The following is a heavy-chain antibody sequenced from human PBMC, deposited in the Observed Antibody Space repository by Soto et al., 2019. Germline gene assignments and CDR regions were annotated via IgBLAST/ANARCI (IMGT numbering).Heavy chain of an antibody. Sequence: GGSLRLSCAASGFTFSTYAMIWVRQAPGKGLEWVSAISGSGDSTYYADSVKGQFTISRDNSKNTLYLQMSSLRAEDTAIYYCAKDSFINLRGYDSYWGQGTLVTVSS. CDR1: GFTFSTYA. V-gene: IGHV3-23*01. D-gene: IGHD5-12*01. CDR3: AKDSFINLRGYDSY. CDR2: ISGSGDST. J-gene: IGHJ4*02.